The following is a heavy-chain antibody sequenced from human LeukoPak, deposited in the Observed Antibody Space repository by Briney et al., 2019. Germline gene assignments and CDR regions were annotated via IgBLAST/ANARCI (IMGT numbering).Heavy chain of an antibody. CDR2: INPNSGGT. D-gene: IGHD3-3*01. Sequence: ASVKVSCKASGYTFTGYYMHWVRQAPGQGLEWMGWINPNSGGTNCAQKFQGRVTMTRDTSISTAYMELSRLRSDDTAVYYCARGASIPIFGVVILEGGFDPWGQGTLVTVSS. J-gene: IGHJ5*02. V-gene: IGHV1-2*02. CDR3: ARGASIPIFGVVILEGGFDP. CDR1: GYTFTGYY.